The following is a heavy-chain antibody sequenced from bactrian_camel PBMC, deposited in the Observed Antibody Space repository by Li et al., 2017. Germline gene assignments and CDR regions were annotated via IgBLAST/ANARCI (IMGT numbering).Heavy chain of an antibody. CDR1: GIDHHAC. D-gene: IGHD3*01. CDR3: AADLRRLWRRFEEDEYEY. Sequence: VQLVESGGGTVQAGGSLTLSCAVSGIDHHACMAWFPQAPGKEREGVAGFDSDGNARYADSVKGRFTLSKDNAKKTLYLQMNNLKPEDTAMYYCAADLRRLWRRFEEDEYEYWGQGTQVTVS. V-gene: IGHV3S53*01. CDR2: FDSDGNA. J-gene: IGHJ4*01.